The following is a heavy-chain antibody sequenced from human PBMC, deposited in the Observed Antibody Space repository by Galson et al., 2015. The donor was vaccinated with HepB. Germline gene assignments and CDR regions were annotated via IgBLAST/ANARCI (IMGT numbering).Heavy chain of an antibody. CDR2: ISGSGDRT. D-gene: IGHD1-26*01. Sequence: LSCAASGFTFSVYAMRWVRQAPGKGLEWVSSISGSGDRTYHADSVKGLFSISRDNSKNTLYLQMSSLRIEDTDVYYCANGGAIVGSNFDNWGQGTLVTVS. CDR3: ANGGAIVGSNFDN. V-gene: IGHV3-23*01. J-gene: IGHJ4*02. CDR1: GFTFSVYA.